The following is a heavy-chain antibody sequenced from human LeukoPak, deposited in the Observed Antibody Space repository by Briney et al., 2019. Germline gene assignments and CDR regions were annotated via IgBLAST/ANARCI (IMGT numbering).Heavy chain of an antibody. Sequence: SETLSLTCADYGGSFSGYYWSWIRQPPGKGLEWIGEINRSGSTNYNPSLKSRVTISVDTSKNQFSLKLSSVTAADTAVYYCARGHSSGWYYYWGQGTLVTVSS. CDR3: ARGHSSGWYYY. J-gene: IGHJ4*02. V-gene: IGHV4-34*01. D-gene: IGHD6-19*01. CDR2: INRSGST. CDR1: GGSFSGYY.